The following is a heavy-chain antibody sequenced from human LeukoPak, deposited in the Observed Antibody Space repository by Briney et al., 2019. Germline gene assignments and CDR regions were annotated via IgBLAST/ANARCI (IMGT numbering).Heavy chain of an antibody. CDR1: GYSFTSNA. V-gene: IGHV1-18*01. Sequence: ASVKVSCKASGYSFTSNAISWVRQAPGQGLVWMGWISAYNGNTNYAQKLQGRVTMTTDTSTSTAYMELRSLRSDDTAVYYCARFGLGKHIEVAGIPFDIWGQGTMVTVSS. CDR3: ARFGLGKHIEVAGIPFDI. D-gene: IGHD6-19*01. CDR2: ISAYNGNT. J-gene: IGHJ3*02.